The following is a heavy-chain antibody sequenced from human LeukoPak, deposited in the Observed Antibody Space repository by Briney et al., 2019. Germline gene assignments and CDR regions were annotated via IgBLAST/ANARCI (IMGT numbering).Heavy chain of an antibody. D-gene: IGHD3-22*01. CDR3: ARDPPYDTSGYYFDY. Sequence: GASVKVSCKASGYPFTSYYMHWVRQAPGQGLEWMGIINPRGGSISYAQKFQGRVTMTRDTSTSTVYMKLSSLRSEDTAVYYCARDPPYDTSGYYFDYWGQGTLVTVSS. CDR1: GYPFTSYY. CDR2: INPRGGSI. J-gene: IGHJ4*02. V-gene: IGHV1-46*01.